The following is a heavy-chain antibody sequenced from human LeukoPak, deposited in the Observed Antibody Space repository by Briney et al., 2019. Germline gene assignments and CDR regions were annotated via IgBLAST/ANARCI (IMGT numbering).Heavy chain of an antibody. J-gene: IGHJ6*03. D-gene: IGHD2-21*02. V-gene: IGHV7-4-1*04. Sequence: SVKVSCKASGYTFTYYGLNWVRQAPGQGLECLGGINTNTGNPTYAQGFTGRYVFSFDTPVSMAYLQITSLTAEDTAIYYCARSRRVVVPSSLNAADDYYYYMDVWGKGTTVTISS. CDR2: INTNTGNP. CDR3: ARSRRVVVPSSLNAADDYYYYMDV. CDR1: GYTFTYYG.